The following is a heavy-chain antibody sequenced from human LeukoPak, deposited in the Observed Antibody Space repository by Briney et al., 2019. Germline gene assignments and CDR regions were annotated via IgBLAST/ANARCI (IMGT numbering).Heavy chain of an antibody. V-gene: IGHV3-33*01. J-gene: IGHJ4*02. CDR2: IWYDGSNK. CDR1: GFTFSNYG. CDR3: ARALCSGGTCYLDY. Sequence: GRSLRLSCAASGFTFSNYGMHWVRQAPGKGLEWVAVIWYDGSNKYYGDSVKGRFTISRDNPKNTLYLQMNSLRADDTAVYYCARALCSGGTCYLDYWGQGTLVTVSS. D-gene: IGHD2-15*01.